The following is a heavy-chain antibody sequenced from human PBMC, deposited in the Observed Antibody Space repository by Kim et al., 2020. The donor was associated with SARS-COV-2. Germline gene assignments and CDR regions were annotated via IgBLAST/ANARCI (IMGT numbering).Heavy chain of an antibody. V-gene: IGHV4-34*01. CDR3: ARVKLSGAFDI. CDR2: INHSGST. Sequence: SETLSLTCAVYGGSFSGYYWSWIRQPPGKGLEWIGEINHSGSTNYNPSLKSRVTISVDTSKNQFSLKLSSVTAADTAVYYCARVKLSGAFDIWGQGTMFT. CDR1: GGSFSGYY. D-gene: IGHD3-10*01. J-gene: IGHJ3*02.